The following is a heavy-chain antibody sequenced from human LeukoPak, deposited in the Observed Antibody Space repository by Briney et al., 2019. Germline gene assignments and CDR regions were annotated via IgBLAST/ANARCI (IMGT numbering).Heavy chain of an antibody. CDR3: ARDSMVRGVILYDY. Sequence: ASVKVSCKASGYTFTGYYMHWVRQAPGQGLEWMGWINPNSGGTNYAQKFQGRVTMTRDTSISTAYMELSRLRFDDTAVYYCARDSMVRGVILYDYWGQGTLVTVSS. V-gene: IGHV1-2*02. CDR1: GYTFTGYY. CDR2: INPNSGGT. J-gene: IGHJ4*02. D-gene: IGHD3-10*01.